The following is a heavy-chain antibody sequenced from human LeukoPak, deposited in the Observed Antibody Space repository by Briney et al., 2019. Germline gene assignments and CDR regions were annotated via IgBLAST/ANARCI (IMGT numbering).Heavy chain of an antibody. J-gene: IGHJ4*02. Sequence: GGSLRLSCAASGFTFSFYAVTWVRQAPGKGLEWVSAISGSGVSTYFADSVKGRFTISRDNSKNTLYLQMNSLRAEDTSVYYCARESKGRSKIDYWGQGTLVTVSS. CDR1: GFTFSFYA. CDR3: ARESKGRSKIDY. V-gene: IGHV3-23*01. D-gene: IGHD4-17*01. CDR2: ISGSGVST.